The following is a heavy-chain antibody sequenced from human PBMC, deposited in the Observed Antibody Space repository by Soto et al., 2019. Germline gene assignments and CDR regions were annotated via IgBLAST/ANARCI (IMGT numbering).Heavy chain of an antibody. J-gene: IGHJ6*02. CDR1: GGLFRGYY. D-gene: IGHD3-22*01. CDR2: INHSGST. V-gene: IGHV4-34*01. Sequence: SEALCVRWGVCGGLFRGYYWSWCRQPPGKGLEWIGEINHSGSTNYNPSLKIRVTISVETSKNQFSLKLSSATAADTAVYYCARGEVYYDSSGYYYGASYYYYYGMDTWGQCPTVT. CDR3: ARGEVYYDSSGYYYGASYYYYYGMDT.